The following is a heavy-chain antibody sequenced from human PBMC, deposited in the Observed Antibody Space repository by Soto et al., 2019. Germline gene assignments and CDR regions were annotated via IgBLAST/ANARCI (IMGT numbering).Heavy chain of an antibody. D-gene: IGHD3-3*01. Sequence: QVQLVESGGGVVQPGRSLRLSCAASGFTFSSYGMHWVRQAPGKGLEWVAVISYDGSNKYYADSVKGRFTISRDNSKNSLYLQMNRLRAEDTVVYYCANVGYDFWSGYLPDDAFDIWGQRTMFTVSS. J-gene: IGHJ3*02. CDR1: GFTFSSYG. V-gene: IGHV3-30*18. CDR3: ANVGYDFWSGYLPDDAFDI. CDR2: ISYDGSNK.